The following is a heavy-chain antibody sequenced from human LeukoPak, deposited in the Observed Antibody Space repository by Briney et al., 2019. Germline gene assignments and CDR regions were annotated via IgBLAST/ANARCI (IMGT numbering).Heavy chain of an antibody. V-gene: IGHV3-74*03. CDR3: VRGREVRGRSMDV. Sequence: PGGSLRLSCAASGFNFSSHWMHWVRQAPGMGLVWVSRLRSSGNGTTYADSVKGRFTISRDNAKNTLFLQMSSLRIEDTAVYYCVRGREVRGRSMDVWGKGTTVIVSP. CDR2: LRSSGNGT. J-gene: IGHJ6*04. D-gene: IGHD3-10*01. CDR1: GFNFSSHW.